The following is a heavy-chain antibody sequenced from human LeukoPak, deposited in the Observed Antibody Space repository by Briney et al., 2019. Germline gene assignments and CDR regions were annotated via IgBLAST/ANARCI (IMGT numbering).Heavy chain of an antibody. CDR1: GFTFSSYA. Sequence: GGSLRLSCAASGFTFSSYAMSWVRQAPGKGLEWVSVISGSGGSAYYADSVKGRFTISRDNSKNTLYLQMNSLRAEDTAVYHCAKDPRDSSSWYFDYWGQGTLVTVSS. CDR3: AKDPRDSSSWYFDY. J-gene: IGHJ4*02. CDR2: ISGSGGSA. D-gene: IGHD6-13*01. V-gene: IGHV3-23*01.